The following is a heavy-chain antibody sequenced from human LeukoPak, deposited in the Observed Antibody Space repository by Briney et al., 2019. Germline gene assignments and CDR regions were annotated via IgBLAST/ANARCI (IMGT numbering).Heavy chain of an antibody. J-gene: IGHJ4*02. V-gene: IGHV1-2*06. D-gene: IGHD6-13*01. CDR1: GYTFTAFY. CDR3: ARGYSSSWLDY. CDR2: INPNSGGT. Sequence: ASVKVSCKASGYTFTAFYMHWVRQAPGQGLEWMGRINPNSGGTKYAQKFQGRVTMTTDTSINTAYLELSRLRSDDTAVYYCARGYSSSWLDYWGQGTLVTVTS.